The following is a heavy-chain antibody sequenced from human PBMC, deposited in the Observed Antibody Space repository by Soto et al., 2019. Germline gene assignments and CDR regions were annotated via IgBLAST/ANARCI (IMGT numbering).Heavy chain of an antibody. CDR1: GYSISSGYY. V-gene: IGHV4-38-2*01. Sequence: SETLSLTCAVSGYSISSGYYWGWIRQPPGKGLEWIGNTYHSGNTYYNPSLKSRVTMSVDTSKNQFSLKVTSVTAADTAVYYCARGASQMATIIKWFDPWGQGTLVTVSS. D-gene: IGHD5-12*01. CDR3: ARGASQMATIIKWFDP. CDR2: TYHSGNT. J-gene: IGHJ5*02.